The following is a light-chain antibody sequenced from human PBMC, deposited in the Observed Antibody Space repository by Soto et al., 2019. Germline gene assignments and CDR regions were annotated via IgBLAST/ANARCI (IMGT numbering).Light chain of an antibody. J-gene: IGLJ2*01. CDR3: CSYAARATYV. CDR1: SSDVGSYNL. CDR2: EVF. V-gene: IGLV2-23*02. Sequence: QSALTQPASVSGSPGQSITISCTGPSSDVGSYNLVSWYQQYPGKAPKLIIFEVFKRPSGVSHRFSGSKSGNTASLTISGLQAEDEANYYCCSYAARATYVLGGGTNLTVL.